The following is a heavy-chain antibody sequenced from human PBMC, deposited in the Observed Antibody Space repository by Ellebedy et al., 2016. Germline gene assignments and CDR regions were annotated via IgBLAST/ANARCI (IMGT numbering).Heavy chain of an antibody. CDR1: GYTFTGYY. D-gene: IGHD3-10*01. V-gene: IGHV1-2*02. J-gene: IGHJ4*02. Sequence: ASVKVSCXASGYTFTGYYMHWVRQAPGQGLEWMGWINPNSGGTNYAQKFQGRVTMTRDTPISTAYMELSRLRSDDTAVYYCAIVTMVRGVIGYYFDYWGQGTLVTVSS. CDR2: INPNSGGT. CDR3: AIVTMVRGVIGYYFDY.